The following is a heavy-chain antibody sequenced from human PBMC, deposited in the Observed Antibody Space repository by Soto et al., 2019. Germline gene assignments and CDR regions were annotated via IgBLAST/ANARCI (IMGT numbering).Heavy chain of an antibody. D-gene: IGHD3-10*01. V-gene: IGHV5-10-1*01. CDR3: ARQDGLLWFGELLGVYYYYGMDV. CDR1: GYSFTSYW. Sequence: GESLKISCKGSGYSFTSYWISWVRQMPGKGLEWMGRIDPSDSYTNYSPSFQGHVTISADKSISTAYLQWSSLKASDTAMYYCARQDGLLWFGELLGVYYYYGMDVWG. CDR2: IDPSDSYT. J-gene: IGHJ6*01.